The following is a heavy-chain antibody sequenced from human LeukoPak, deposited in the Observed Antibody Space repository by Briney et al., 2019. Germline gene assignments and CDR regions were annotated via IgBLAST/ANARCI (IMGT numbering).Heavy chain of an antibody. V-gene: IGHV4-39*01. CDR3: ARLGSGYPDY. Sequence: SETLSLTCTVSGGSISGSPNYWGWIRQPPRKGLEWIGSINYGGTTYYNPSLKSRVTISVDTSKNQFSLKLSSVTAADTAVYYCARLGSGYPDYWGQGTLVTVSS. CDR1: GGSISGSPNY. J-gene: IGHJ4*02. D-gene: IGHD6-19*01. CDR2: INYGGTT.